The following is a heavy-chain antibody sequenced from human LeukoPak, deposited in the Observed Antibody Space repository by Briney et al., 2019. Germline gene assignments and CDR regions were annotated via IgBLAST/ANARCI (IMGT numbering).Heavy chain of an antibody. CDR3: ARSITRGPFDY. Sequence: ASVKVSCEASGYTFTGYYMHWVRQAPGQGLEWMGRINPNSGGTNYAQKFQGRVTMTRDTSISTAYMELGRLRSDDTAVYYCARSITRGPFDYWGQGTLVTVSS. CDR2: INPNSGGT. V-gene: IGHV1-2*06. J-gene: IGHJ4*02. CDR1: GYTFTGYY. D-gene: IGHD3-10*01.